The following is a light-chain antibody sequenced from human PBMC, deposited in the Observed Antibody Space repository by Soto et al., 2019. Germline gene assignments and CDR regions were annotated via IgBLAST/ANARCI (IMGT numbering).Light chain of an antibody. J-gene: IGKJ4*01. CDR2: WAS. CDR1: QTISYTSINKTY. CDR3: QQYFSYPLT. Sequence: DIVMTQSPDSLAVSLGERATISCKSSQTISYTSINKTYLAWYQQRPGQLPKLLIYWASIRGSGVPDRLSGSGFGTDFTLTISSLQTEDVAVYYCQQYFSYPLTVGGGTKVDIK. V-gene: IGKV4-1*01.